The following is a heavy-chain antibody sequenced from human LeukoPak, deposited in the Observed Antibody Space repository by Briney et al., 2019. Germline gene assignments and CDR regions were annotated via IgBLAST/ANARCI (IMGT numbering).Heavy chain of an antibody. J-gene: IGHJ5*01. CDR1: GYTFTDYF. V-gene: IGHV1-2*02. CDR3: ARMALDGGDSIGFDS. CDR2: VNPNIGDA. Sequence: ASVKVSCKASGYTFTDYFIHWVRQAPGQGLEWMGWVNPNIGDASYAQKFQDRVTMTRDRSINTAYMELSRLTSDDTAVYYCARMALDGGDSIGFDSWGQGTLVTVSS. D-gene: IGHD2-21*02.